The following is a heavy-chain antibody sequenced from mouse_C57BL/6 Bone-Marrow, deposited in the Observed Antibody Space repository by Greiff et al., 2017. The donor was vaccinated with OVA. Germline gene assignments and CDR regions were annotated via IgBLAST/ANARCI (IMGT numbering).Heavy chain of an antibody. D-gene: IGHD4-1*01. CDR3: TTLGRVDY. CDR2: IDPETGGT. Sequence: QVQLQQSGAELVRPGASVTLSCKASGYTFTDYEMHWVKQTPVHGLEWIGAIDPETGGTAYNQTFKGKAILTADKSSSTAYMELRSLTSEESVVYYCTTLGRVDYWGQGTTLTVSA. V-gene: IGHV1-15*01. J-gene: IGHJ2*01. CDR1: GYTFTDYE.